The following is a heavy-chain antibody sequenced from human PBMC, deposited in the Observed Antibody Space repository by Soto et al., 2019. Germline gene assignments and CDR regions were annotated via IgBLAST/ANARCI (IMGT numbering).Heavy chain of an antibody. V-gene: IGHV4-39*07. J-gene: IGHJ4*02. CDR1: GGSISSSSYY. Sequence: PSETLSLTCTVSGGSISSSSYYWGWIRQPPGKGLEWIGTIYYSGSTYYNPSLKSRVTISVDTSKNQFSLRLASVTAADTAVYYCARDSVGISSPGVYWGRGTLVTVSS. CDR3: ARDSVGISSPGVY. D-gene: IGHD1-26*01. CDR2: IYYSGST.